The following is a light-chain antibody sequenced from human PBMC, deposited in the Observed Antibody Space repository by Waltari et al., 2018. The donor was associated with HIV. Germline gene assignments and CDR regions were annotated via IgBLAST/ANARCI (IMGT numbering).Light chain of an antibody. CDR2: GNS. CDR1: SSNIGAGYA. CDR3: QSYDSSLSAHVV. Sequence: QSVLTQPPSVSGAPGQRVTISCTGSSSNIGAGYAVPWYQQLPGTAPKLLIYGNSNRPSGVPDRFSGSKSGTSASLAITGLQAEDEADYYCQSYDSSLSAHVVFGGGTKLTVL. V-gene: IGLV1-40*01. J-gene: IGLJ2*01.